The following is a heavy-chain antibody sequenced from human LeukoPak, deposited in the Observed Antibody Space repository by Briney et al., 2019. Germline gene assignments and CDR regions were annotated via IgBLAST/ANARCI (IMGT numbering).Heavy chain of an antibody. J-gene: IGHJ2*01. Sequence: SETLSLTCTVSGGSISSSSYYWGWIRQPPGKGLEWIGHVYYTGTTNYNPSLQSRVTISVDTSKNQLSLKLTPVTAADTAVYYCAREERADYDFWSGYADDWYFDFWGRGTLVTVSS. CDR1: GGSISSSSYY. CDR3: AREERADYDFWSGYADDWYFDF. CDR2: VYYTGTT. V-gene: IGHV4-61*05. D-gene: IGHD3-3*01.